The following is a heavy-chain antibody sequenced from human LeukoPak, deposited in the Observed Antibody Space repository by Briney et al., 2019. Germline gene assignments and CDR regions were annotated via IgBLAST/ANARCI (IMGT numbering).Heavy chain of an antibody. D-gene: IGHD3-10*01. Sequence: ASVKVSCKASGYTFTDNYLHWVRQAPGQGLEWMGWINPNSGDTNYAQKFQGRVTMTRDTSISTAFMELTGLRSDDTAVYYCATERASGSFILLDYWGQGTLVTVSS. CDR3: ATERASGSFILLDY. CDR1: GYTFTDNY. V-gene: IGHV1-2*02. J-gene: IGHJ4*02. CDR2: INPNSGDT.